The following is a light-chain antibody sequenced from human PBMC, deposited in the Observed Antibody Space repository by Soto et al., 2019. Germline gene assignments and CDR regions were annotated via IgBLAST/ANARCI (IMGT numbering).Light chain of an antibody. CDR2: DAY. V-gene: IGKV1-5*01. CDR1: QNINSK. Sequence: DIQMTQSPSTLSASVGDRVAITCRASQNINSKLACYQKKPEKAPKLLISDAYNLESGVPSRFSGSVSGTEFTLTIGVLQPDDFATYYCQQYDTYFPYTFGQGTTLDIK. J-gene: IGKJ2*01. CDR3: QQYDTYFPYT.